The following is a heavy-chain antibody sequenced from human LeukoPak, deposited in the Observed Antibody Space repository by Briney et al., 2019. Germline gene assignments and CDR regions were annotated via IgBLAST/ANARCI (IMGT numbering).Heavy chain of an antibody. Sequence: PSETLSLTCTVSGGSPSNSGPYWSWLRQLPGQALEWIGYIYYTGTTFYNPSLKSRLTISIDTSKNQFSLRLTSVTAADTAVYYCARDFWSGYGYFDSWGQGSLVTVSS. V-gene: IGHV4-31*03. CDR2: IYYTGTT. CDR3: ARDFWSGYGYFDS. CDR1: GGSPSNSGPY. J-gene: IGHJ4*02. D-gene: IGHD3-3*01.